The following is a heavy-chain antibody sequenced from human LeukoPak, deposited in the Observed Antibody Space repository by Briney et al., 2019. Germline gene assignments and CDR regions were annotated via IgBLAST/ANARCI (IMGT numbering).Heavy chain of an antibody. CDR3: ARGTGYFDP. J-gene: IGHJ5*02. CDR2: IKQDGSEK. CDR1: GFTFSGYW. V-gene: IGHV3-7*01. D-gene: IGHD3/OR15-3a*01. Sequence: EGSLRLSCAASGFTFSGYWMTWVRQAPGKGLEWVASIKQDGSEKYYVDSVKGRFTVSRDNAKNSLYLQMNSLRDEDTAVYFCARGTGYFDPWGQGTLVTVSS.